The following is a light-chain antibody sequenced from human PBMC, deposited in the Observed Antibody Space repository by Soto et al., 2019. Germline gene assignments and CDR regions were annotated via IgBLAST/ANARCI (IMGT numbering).Light chain of an antibody. Sequence: SYELTQPPSVSVSPGQTASITCSGDRLGGKYVCWYQQKPGQSPVLVIYEDNKRPSGIPERFSGSNSGNTATLTISGTQAMDEADYYCQAGDNSVVFGGGTKLTVL. CDR3: QAGDNSVV. V-gene: IGLV3-1*01. J-gene: IGLJ2*01. CDR2: EDN. CDR1: RLGGKY.